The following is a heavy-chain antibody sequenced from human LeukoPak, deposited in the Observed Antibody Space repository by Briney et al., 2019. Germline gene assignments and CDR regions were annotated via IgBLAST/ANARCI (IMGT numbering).Heavy chain of an antibody. V-gene: IGHV4-59*01. Sequence: SETLSLTCTVSGGSISSFYWSWIRQPPGKGLEWIGYIYYSGNTNYNPSLKSRVTISVDTSKNQFSLKLSSVTAADTAVYYCARGRLGYCSGGSCYSPHHWGQGTLVTVSS. CDR2: IYYSGNT. J-gene: IGHJ5*02. CDR1: GGSISSFY. D-gene: IGHD2-15*01. CDR3: ARGRLGYCSGGSCYSPHH.